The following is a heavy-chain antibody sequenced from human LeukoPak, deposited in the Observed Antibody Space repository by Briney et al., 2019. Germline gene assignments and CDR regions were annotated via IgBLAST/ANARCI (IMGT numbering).Heavy chain of an antibody. D-gene: IGHD6-19*01. CDR1: GGSISSYS. V-gene: IGHV4-59*08. J-gene: IGHJ4*02. Sequence: SETLSLTCTVSGGSISSYSWSWIRQPPGKGLEWIGYISNSGSTNYNPSLRSRLTISLDTSKNQFSLKLSSVTAADTAVYYCARLYSSGWRYFDYWGQGTLVTVSS. CDR2: ISNSGST. CDR3: ARLYSSGWRYFDY.